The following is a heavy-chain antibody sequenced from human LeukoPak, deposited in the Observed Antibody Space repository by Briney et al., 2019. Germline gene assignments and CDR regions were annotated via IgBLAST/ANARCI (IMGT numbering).Heavy chain of an antibody. CDR1: GFTFSNYG. V-gene: IGHV3-23*01. D-gene: IGHD2-2*01. Sequence: PGGSLRLSCAASGFTFSNYGMSWVRQAPGKGLEWVSAISGSGVTTYYADSVKGRFTISRDNSKHTLYLQMNSLRAEDTAVYYCSKWKAIVLVPAARSLIDYWGQGTLVTVSS. J-gene: IGHJ4*02. CDR2: ISGSGVTT. CDR3: SKWKAIVLVPAARSLIDY.